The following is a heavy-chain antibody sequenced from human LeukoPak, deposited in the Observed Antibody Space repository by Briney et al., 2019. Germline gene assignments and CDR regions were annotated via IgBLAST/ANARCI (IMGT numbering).Heavy chain of an antibody. CDR3: AKEGASGSYYKYFQH. V-gene: IGHV3-23*01. CDR2: ISGSGGST. J-gene: IGHJ1*01. CDR1: GFTFSSYA. Sequence: GVCLRLSCAASGFTFSSYAMSWVRQAPGKGLKWVSAISGSGGSTYCADSVKGRFTISRDNSKNTLYLQMNSLRAEDTAVYYCAKEGASGSYYKYFQHWGQGTLVTVSS. D-gene: IGHD1-26*01.